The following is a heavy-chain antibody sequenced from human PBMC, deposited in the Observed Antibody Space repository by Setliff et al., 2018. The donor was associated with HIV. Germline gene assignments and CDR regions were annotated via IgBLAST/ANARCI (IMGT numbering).Heavy chain of an antibody. D-gene: IGHD3-10*01. Sequence: ETLSLTCTVSGGSISSSSYYWSWVRQAPGKGLEWVSGISGSGISTYYAVSVKGRFTISRDNSKNTLYLQMNSLRAEDTAVYHCVKGLTGFPRDALDMWGQGTMVTVSS. CDR1: GGSISSSSYY. J-gene: IGHJ3*02. V-gene: IGHV3-23*01. CDR3: VKGLTGFPRDALDM. CDR2: ISGSGIST.